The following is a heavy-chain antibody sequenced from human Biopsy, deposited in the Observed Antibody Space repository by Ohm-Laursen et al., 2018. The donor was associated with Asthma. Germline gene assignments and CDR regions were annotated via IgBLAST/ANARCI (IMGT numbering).Heavy chain of an antibody. Sequence: TLSLTCSVSGGSIGAGDYYWSWIRQPPGKGLEWIGYIYYSGSTSHNPSLTSRLTISVDTSKNQFSLKLTSVTAADTAVYYCARASLAARANWFDPWGQGILVSVSS. CDR3: ARASLAARANWFDP. J-gene: IGHJ5*02. V-gene: IGHV4-30-4*01. CDR2: IYYSGST. D-gene: IGHD6-6*01. CDR1: GGSIGAGDYY.